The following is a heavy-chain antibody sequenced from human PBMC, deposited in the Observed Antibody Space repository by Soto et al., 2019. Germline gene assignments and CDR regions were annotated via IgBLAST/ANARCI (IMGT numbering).Heavy chain of an antibody. D-gene: IGHD3-3*01. J-gene: IGHJ4*02. V-gene: IGHV4-39*01. Sequence: SETLSLTCTVSGGSINNNNYYWGWIRQPPGKGLEWIGSIYYTGTTYYNPTLKRQVPISVDTAKNQFSRKLNSVTAADTAVYYCARRFNCWSGQHYYFDYWGQGTLVTVSS. CDR2: IYYTGTT. CDR1: GGSINNNNYY. CDR3: ARRFNCWSGQHYYFDY.